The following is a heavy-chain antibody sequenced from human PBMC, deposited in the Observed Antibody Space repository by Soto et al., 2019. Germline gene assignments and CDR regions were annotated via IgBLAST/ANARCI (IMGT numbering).Heavy chain of an antibody. V-gene: IGHV1-18*01. CDR3: VVDAQPYYFDY. CDR2: ISAYNGNT. Sequence: QVQLVQSGAAVKKPGASVKVSCKASGYTFTSYGISWVRQAPGQGLEWMGWISAYNGNTNYAQKLQGRFTMTTDTSKSTAYMELRSLRSDDTAVYYCVVDAQPYYFDYWGQGTLVTVSS. J-gene: IGHJ4*02. D-gene: IGHD2-2*01. CDR1: GYTFTSYG.